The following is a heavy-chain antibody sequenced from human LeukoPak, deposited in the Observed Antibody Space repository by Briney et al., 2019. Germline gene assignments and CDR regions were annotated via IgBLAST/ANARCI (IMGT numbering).Heavy chain of an antibody. Sequence: GGSLRLSCAASGFTFSTYAMNWVRQAPGRGLEWVSGITGSGDDAYYADSVKGRFTISRDNSKNTLYLQMNSLTAEDTALYYCAKDLPGGALDIWGQGTMVTVSS. CDR1: GFTFSTYA. J-gene: IGHJ3*02. V-gene: IGHV3-23*01. CDR2: ITGSGDDA. D-gene: IGHD1-14*01. CDR3: AKDLPGGALDI.